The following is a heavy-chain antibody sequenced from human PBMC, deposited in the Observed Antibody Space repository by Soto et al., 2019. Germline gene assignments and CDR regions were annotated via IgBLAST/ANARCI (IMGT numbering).Heavy chain of an antibody. CDR3: ARLIGDSWLDS. Sequence: QVQLQQSGPGLVKPSQTLSLTCAISGDSVSTNSATWDWIRQSPSRGLEWLGRTYYRSNWYYDYALSVRGRITITPDTSPNPLSLQLNSVTPDDTAVYYCARLIGDSWLDSWGQGTLVIVSS. J-gene: IGHJ5*01. V-gene: IGHV6-1*01. D-gene: IGHD2-8*01. CDR1: GDSVSTNSAT. CDR2: TYYRSNWYY.